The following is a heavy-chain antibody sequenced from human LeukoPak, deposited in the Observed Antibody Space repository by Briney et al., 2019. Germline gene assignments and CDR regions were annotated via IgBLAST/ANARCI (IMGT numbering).Heavy chain of an antibody. CDR2: ISSSSSYI. Sequence: GGSLRHSCAASGFTFSSYSMNWVRQAPGKGLEWVSSISSSSSYIYYADSVKGRFTISRDNAKNSLYLQMNSLRAEDTAVYYCASSTPRKYCSGGSCYLTDYWGQGTLVTVSS. V-gene: IGHV3-21*01. D-gene: IGHD2-15*01. J-gene: IGHJ4*02. CDR1: GFTFSSYS. CDR3: ASSTPRKYCSGGSCYLTDY.